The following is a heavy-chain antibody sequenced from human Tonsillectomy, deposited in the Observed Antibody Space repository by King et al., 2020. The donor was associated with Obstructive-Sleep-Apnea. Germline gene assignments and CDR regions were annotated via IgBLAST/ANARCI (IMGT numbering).Heavy chain of an antibody. Sequence: VQLVESGGGLVQPGGSLRLSCAASGFTVSNNYLSWVRQAPGEGLEWVSVIYSGGSTYYADSVKGRFTISRDNSQNMLYLQMNSLRAEDKALYYCARDLREDSSSWYASSYYYAMDVWGQGTTVTVSS. CDR3: ARDLREDSSSWYASSYYYAMDV. J-gene: IGHJ6*02. CDR1: GFTVSNNY. D-gene: IGHD6-13*01. CDR2: IYSGGST. V-gene: IGHV3-66*01.